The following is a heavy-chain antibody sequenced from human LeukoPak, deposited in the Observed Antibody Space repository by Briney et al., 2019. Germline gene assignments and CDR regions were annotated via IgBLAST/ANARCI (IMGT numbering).Heavy chain of an antibody. CDR1: GFTFSIYW. Sequence: GGSLRLSCAASGFTFSIYWVHWVRQAPGRGLVWVSSINSDGSSTSYADSVKGRFTISRDNAKNTMYLQMNTLRAEDTAVYYCASLDYWGQGTPVTVSS. J-gene: IGHJ4*02. CDR2: INSDGSST. CDR3: ASLDY. V-gene: IGHV3-74*01.